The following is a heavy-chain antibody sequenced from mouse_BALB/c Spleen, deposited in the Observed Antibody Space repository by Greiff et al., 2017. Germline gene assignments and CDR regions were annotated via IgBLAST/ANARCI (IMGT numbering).Heavy chain of an antibody. CDR3: ARQSPHYYDSAY. V-gene: IGHV5-12-2*01. J-gene: IGHJ3*01. Sequence: EVQVVESGGGLVQPGGYLKLSCAASGFTFSSYTMSWVRQTPEKRLEWVAYISNGGGSTYYPDTVKGRFTISRDNAKNTLYLQMSSLKSEDTAMYYCARQSPHYYDSAYWGQGTLVTVSA. CDR2: ISNGGGST. D-gene: IGHD1-2*01. CDR1: GFTFSSYT.